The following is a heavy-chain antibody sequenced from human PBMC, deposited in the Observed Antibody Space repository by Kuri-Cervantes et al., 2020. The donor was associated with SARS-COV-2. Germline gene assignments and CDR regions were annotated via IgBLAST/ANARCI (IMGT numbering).Heavy chain of an antibody. D-gene: IGHD2-2*01. CDR2: ISGSGGST. V-gene: IGHV3-23*01. CDR1: GFTFSDYY. Sequence: GESLKISCAASGFTFSDYYMSWIRQAPGKGLEWVSTISGSGGSTYYADSVKGRFTISRDNSKNTLYLQMNILTAEDTAVYYCAKADIVVVPADGGGFDYWGQGTLVTVSS. CDR3: AKADIVVVPADGGGFDY. J-gene: IGHJ4*02.